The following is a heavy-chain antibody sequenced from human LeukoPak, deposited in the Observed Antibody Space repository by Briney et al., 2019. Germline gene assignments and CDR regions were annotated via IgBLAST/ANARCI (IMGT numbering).Heavy chain of an antibody. CDR1: GFPFSSYW. CDR3: ARGYRYYYDSSGVWTGAFDI. J-gene: IGHJ3*02. D-gene: IGHD3-22*01. V-gene: IGHV3-7*01. CDR2: IKQDGSKK. Sequence: GGSLRLSCVASGFPFSSYWMTWVRQAPGKGPEWVANIKQDGSKKSYVDSVKGRFTISRDNAKNSLYLQMNSLRAEDTAVYYCARGYRYYYDSSGVWTGAFDIRGQGTMVTVSS.